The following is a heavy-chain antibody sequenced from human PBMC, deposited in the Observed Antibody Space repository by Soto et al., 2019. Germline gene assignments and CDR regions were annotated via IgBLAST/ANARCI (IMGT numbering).Heavy chain of an antibody. D-gene: IGHD5-18*01. CDR3: ARPRGYSYVLPDY. CDR1: GFTFSSYN. CDR2: ISSSSGTI. V-gene: IGHV3-48*02. J-gene: IGHJ4*02. Sequence: EVQLVESGGGLVQPGGSLRLSCSASGFTFSSYNMNWVRQAPGKGLEWVSYISSSSGTIYYADSVKGRFTISRDNAKNSLYLQMNSLRDEDTAVYYCARPRGYSYVLPDYWSQGTLVTVSS.